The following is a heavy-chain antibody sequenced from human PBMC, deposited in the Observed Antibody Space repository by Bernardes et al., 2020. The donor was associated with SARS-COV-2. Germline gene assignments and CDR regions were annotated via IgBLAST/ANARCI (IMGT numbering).Heavy chain of an antibody. J-gene: IGHJ3*02. Sequence: GGSLRLSRAVSGFTFSNYGMIWVRQAPGKGLEWVAVVSYDGNNAYSADSVKGRFTISRDNSNDTLYLQMDSLKDEDTAMYFCAKGRDFYGAECAFDIWGRGTVVTVSS. D-gene: IGHD3-10*01. CDR1: GFTFSNYG. CDR3: AKGRDFYGAECAFDI. CDR2: VSYDGNNA. V-gene: IGHV3-30*18.